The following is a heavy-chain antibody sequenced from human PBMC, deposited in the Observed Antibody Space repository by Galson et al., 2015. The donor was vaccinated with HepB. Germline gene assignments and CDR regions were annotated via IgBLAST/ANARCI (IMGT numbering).Heavy chain of an antibody. CDR3: ASSGGPFDAFDI. J-gene: IGHJ3*02. Sequence: SLRLSCAASGFTFDDYAMHWVRQAPGKGLEWVSGISWNSGSIGYADSVKGRFTISRDNAKNSLYLQMNSLRAEDTALYYCASSGGPFDAFDIWGQGTMGTVSS. V-gene: IGHV3-9*01. D-gene: IGHD3-10*01. CDR2: ISWNSGSI. CDR1: GFTFDDYA.